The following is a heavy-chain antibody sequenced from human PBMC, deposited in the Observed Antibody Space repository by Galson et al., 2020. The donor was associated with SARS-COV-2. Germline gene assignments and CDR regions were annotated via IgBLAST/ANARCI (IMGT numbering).Heavy chain of an antibody. Sequence: ASETLSLTCTVSGGSIRSGGYYWNWIRQHPGKGMEWIGDIYDSGSTHYNPSLKSRVTISVDTSKNQFSLKLSSVTAADTAVYYCARDRGRLELCKTGGGLDHWGQGTLVNVSS. CDR1: GGSIRSGGYY. V-gene: IGHV4-31*03. J-gene: IGHJ4*02. CDR2: IYDSGST. D-gene: IGHD3-16*01. CDR3: ARDRGRLELCKTGGGLDH.